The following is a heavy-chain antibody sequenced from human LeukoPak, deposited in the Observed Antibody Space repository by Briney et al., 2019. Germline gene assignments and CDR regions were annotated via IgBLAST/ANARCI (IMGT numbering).Heavy chain of an antibody. CDR2: ITPSGHT. Sequence: GGSPRLSCAASGFTFSSYEMNWVRQAPGKGLEWVSGITPSGHTYYAASVQGRFTIHRDNSKNTLYLQMNSLRAEDTAVYYCARDLYRIVVVPHYFDYWGQGTLVTVSS. J-gene: IGHJ4*02. CDR1: GFTFSSYE. D-gene: IGHD3-22*01. V-gene: IGHV3-66*01. CDR3: ARDLYRIVVVPHYFDY.